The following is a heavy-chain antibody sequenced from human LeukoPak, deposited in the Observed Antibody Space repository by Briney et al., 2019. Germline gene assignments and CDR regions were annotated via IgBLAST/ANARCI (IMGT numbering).Heavy chain of an antibody. V-gene: IGHV3-21*01. CDR3: ARVYCSSSSCYSDY. Sequence: GGSLRLSCAASGFTFSSYSMNWVRQAPGKGLEWVSSISSSSSYIYYADSAKGRFTISRDNAKNSLYLQMNSLRAEDTAVYYCARVYCSSSSCYSDYWGQGTLVTVSS. D-gene: IGHD2-2*02. J-gene: IGHJ4*02. CDR2: ISSSSSYI. CDR1: GFTFSSYS.